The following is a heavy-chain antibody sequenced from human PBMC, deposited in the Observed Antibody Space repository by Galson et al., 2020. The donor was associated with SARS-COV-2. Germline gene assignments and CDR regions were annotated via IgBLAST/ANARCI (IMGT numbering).Heavy chain of an antibody. Sequence: SETLYLTCAVSGDSVSSGDYSWSWIRQPPGKGLDWIGYINSGSTSYNPSLERRLTISIDTSKYQFSLKLSSVTAADTAVYYFARETQGGNWGEEYIYYWGQGTLVTVSS. CDR3: ARETQGGNWGEEYIYY. CDR1: GDSVSSGDYS. J-gene: IGHJ4*02. V-gene: IGHV4-30-4*07. CDR2: INSGST. D-gene: IGHD7-27*01.